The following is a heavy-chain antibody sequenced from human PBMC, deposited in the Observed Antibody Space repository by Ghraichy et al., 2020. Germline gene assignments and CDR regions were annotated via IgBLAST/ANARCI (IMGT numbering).Heavy chain of an antibody. J-gene: IGHJ5*02. D-gene: IGHD2-2*01. CDR3: ARDLCSSTSCPKVLDP. V-gene: IGHV3-33*01. CDR2: IWYDGSNK. CDR1: GFTFSSYG. Sequence: GGSLRLSCAASGFTFSSYGMHWVHQAPGKGLEWVAVIWYDGSNKYYADSVKGRFTISRDNSKNTLYLQMNSLRAEDTAVYYCARDLCSSTSCPKVLDPWGQGTLVTVSS.